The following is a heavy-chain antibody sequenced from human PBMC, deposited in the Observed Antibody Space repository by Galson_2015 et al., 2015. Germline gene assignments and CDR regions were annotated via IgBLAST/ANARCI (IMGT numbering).Heavy chain of an antibody. D-gene: IGHD3-3*01. Sequence: SMRLSCAASEFTFSSYYMRWVRQAPGKGLEWVSSISSTTTYIYYADSVKGRFTISRDNAKNSLYLHMNSLGAEDTAVYYCARQILDYDFWSGYYPTNFDYWGQGTLVTVSS. J-gene: IGHJ4*02. V-gene: IGHV3-21*01. CDR1: EFTFSSYY. CDR3: ARQILDYDFWSGYYPTNFDY. CDR2: ISSTTTYI.